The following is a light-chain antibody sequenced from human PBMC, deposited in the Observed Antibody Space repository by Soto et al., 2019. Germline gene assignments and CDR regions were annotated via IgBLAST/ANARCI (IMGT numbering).Light chain of an antibody. J-gene: IGKJ2*03. CDR2: WAS. Sequence: DIVMTQSPDSLAVSLGARATISCKSSQSLLFSSNNKTYLAWYQHRPGQSPKMLIFWASARESGVPERFSGSGSETDFTLTISGLQPEDAAVYYCQQYYSDFFSFGQGIRLEIK. V-gene: IGKV4-1*01. CDR1: QSLLFSSNNKTY. CDR3: QQYYSDFFS.